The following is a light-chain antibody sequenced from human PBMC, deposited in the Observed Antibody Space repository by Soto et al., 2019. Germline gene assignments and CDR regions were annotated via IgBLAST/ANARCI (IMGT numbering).Light chain of an antibody. CDR1: QSLVCSDGNTY. CDR3: MQGT. Sequence: DVVMTQSPLSLPVTLGEPSSISCRSRQSLVCSDGNTYLNWFQQRPGQSPRRLIYKASNRDSGVPDRFSGSGSGTHFTLKISRVEAEDVGVYYCMQGTFGQGTKVEIK. CDR2: KAS. J-gene: IGKJ1*01. V-gene: IGKV2-30*01.